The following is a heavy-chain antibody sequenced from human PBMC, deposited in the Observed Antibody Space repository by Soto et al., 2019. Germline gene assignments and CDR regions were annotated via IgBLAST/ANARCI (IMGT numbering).Heavy chain of an antibody. J-gene: IGHJ6*03. Sequence: QLQLQASGRGLLKPSESLSLTCTVSGGSIISSSYYWGWIRQPPGKGLEWIGSIYYSGSTYYSPSLKSRVTISVDTSKNQFSLKLSSVTAADTAVYYCARRSQLGSYYYYSMDVWGKGTTVTVSS. V-gene: IGHV4-39*01. D-gene: IGHD6-13*01. CDR1: GGSIISSSYY. CDR2: IYYSGST. CDR3: ARRSQLGSYYYYSMDV.